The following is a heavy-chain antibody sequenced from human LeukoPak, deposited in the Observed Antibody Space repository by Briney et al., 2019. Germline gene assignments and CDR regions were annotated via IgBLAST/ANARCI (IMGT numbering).Heavy chain of an antibody. CDR2: IYYSGNT. J-gene: IGHJ6*02. Sequence: SETLSLTCTVSAASISSYYWSWIRQPPGKGLEWIGYIYYSGNTNYNPSLKSRVTISVDTSTTQFSLRLSSVTAADTACYYCAGGGYCSGGSCSHYYGVDVWGQGTTVTVSS. CDR3: AGGGYCSGGSCSHYYGVDV. D-gene: IGHD2-15*01. V-gene: IGHV4-59*01. CDR1: AASISSYY.